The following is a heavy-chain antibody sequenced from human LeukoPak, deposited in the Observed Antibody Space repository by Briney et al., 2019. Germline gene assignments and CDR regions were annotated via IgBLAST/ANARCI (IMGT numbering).Heavy chain of an antibody. CDR1: GFTFSDYY. D-gene: IGHD2-21*02. Sequence: GGSLRLSCAASGFTFSDYYMNWIRQAPGKGLEWVSYITSSSSYTNYADSVEGRFTISRDNAKNPLYLQMNSLRAEDTAVYYCVRGAGDLGYWGQGTLVTVSS. V-gene: IGHV3-11*06. CDR2: ITSSSSYT. J-gene: IGHJ4*02. CDR3: VRGAGDLGY.